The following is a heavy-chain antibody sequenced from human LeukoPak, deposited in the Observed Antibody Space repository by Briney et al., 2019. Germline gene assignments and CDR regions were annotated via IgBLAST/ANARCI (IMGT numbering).Heavy chain of an antibody. CDR3: ARAPIYGGPDY. D-gene: IGHD4-23*01. CDR1: GGSMRSNSYY. V-gene: IGHV4-39*07. CDR2: IYDSGST. Sequence: SETLSLICIVSGGSMRSNSYYWGWIRQPPGKGLEWIGSIYDSGSTYYNPSLKSRVTISVDTSKNQFSLKLSSVTAADTAVYYCARAPIYGGPDYWGQGTLVTVSS. J-gene: IGHJ4*02.